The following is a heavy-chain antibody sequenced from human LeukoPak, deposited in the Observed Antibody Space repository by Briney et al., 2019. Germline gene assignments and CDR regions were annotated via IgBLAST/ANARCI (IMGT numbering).Heavy chain of an antibody. CDR1: GGSISSYY. V-gene: IGHV4-4*07. CDR2: IYTSGST. Sequence: SETLSLTCTVSGGSISSYYGSWIRQPAGKGLEWIGRIYTSGSTNYNPSLKSRVTMSVDTSKNQFSLKLSSVTAADTAVYYCARDQSSYYGSGSYYTTRSYYYYYMDVWGKGTTVTVSS. CDR3: ARDQSSYYGSGSYYTTRSYYYYYMDV. D-gene: IGHD3-10*01. J-gene: IGHJ6*03.